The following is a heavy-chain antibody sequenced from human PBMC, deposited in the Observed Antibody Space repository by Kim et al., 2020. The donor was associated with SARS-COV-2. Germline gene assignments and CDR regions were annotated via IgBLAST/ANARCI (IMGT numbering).Heavy chain of an antibody. CDR3: ARGKGFGSSPYYFDN. J-gene: IGHJ4*02. CDR2: INSDGSST. V-gene: IGHV3-74*01. D-gene: IGHD6-6*01. CDR1: GFIFSSSNLW. Sequence: GGSLRLSCAASGFIFSSSNLWMHWVRQAPGKGLVWVTRINSDGSSTSYADSVKGRFTISRDNAKNTLYLHMNSLRAADTAGYHCARGKGFGSSPYYFDNWGEGGLVTVSS.